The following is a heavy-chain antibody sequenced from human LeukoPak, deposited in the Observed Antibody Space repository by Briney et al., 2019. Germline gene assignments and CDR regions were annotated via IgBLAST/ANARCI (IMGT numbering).Heavy chain of an antibody. CDR2: IYYRGST. J-gene: IGHJ4*02. Sequence: PSETLSLTCTVSGGSISSNSYYWGWLRQPPGKGLEWIGSIYYRGSTYYNPSLRSRVAISVDTFKNQFSLKLTSVTATDTAVFYCARQGFTSGWYVFDFWGQGALVTVSS. D-gene: IGHD6-19*01. CDR3: ARQGFTSGWYVFDF. CDR1: GGSISSNSYY. V-gene: IGHV4-39*01.